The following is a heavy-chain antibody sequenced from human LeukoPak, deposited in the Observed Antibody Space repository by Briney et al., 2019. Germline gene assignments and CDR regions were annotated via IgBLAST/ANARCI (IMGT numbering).Heavy chain of an antibody. D-gene: IGHD6-13*01. J-gene: IGHJ4*02. CDR1: GGPVSSASHY. CDR2: LYYSGSP. CDR3: ATLYSSSWYQSDY. V-gene: IGHV4-39*01. Sequence: SETLSLTCTVSGGPVSSASHYWGWIRQPPGKGLEYIGSLYYSGSPYYSPSLKSRVTISVDTSKNQFSLKLSSVTAADTAVYYCATLYSSSWYQSDYWGQGTLVTVSS.